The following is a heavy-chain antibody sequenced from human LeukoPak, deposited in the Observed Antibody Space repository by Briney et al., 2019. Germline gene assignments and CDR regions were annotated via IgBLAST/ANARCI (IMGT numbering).Heavy chain of an antibody. V-gene: IGHV4-34*01. J-gene: IGHJ4*02. Sequence: SETLSLTCAVYGGSFSGYYWSWIRQPSGKGLEWIGEINHSGSTNYNPSLKSRVTISVDTSKNQFSLKLSSVTAADTAVYYCARGLGDGYNSPSFDYWGQGTLVTVSS. CDR3: ARGLGDGYNSPSFDY. D-gene: IGHD5-24*01. CDR2: INHSGST. CDR1: GGSFSGYY.